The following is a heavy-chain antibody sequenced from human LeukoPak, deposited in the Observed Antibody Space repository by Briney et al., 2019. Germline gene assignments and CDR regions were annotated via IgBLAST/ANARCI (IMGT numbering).Heavy chain of an antibody. Sequence: GSLRLSCVASGFTFSSYGMNWVRQAPGKGPEWVSYITGSSSTIYYADSVKGRFTISRDNAKNSLYLQVNSLRAEDTAVYYCAREELGSSGYSSLDCWGQGTLVTVSS. CDR1: GFTFSSYG. CDR3: AREELGSSGYSSLDC. D-gene: IGHD3-22*01. CDR2: ITGSSSTI. J-gene: IGHJ4*02. V-gene: IGHV3-48*03.